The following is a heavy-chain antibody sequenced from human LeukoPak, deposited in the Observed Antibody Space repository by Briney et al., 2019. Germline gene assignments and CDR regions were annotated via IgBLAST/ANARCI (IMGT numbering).Heavy chain of an antibody. CDR2: TSISGGDT. Sequence: GGSLRLSCAVSGFALRNYAMSWVRQAPGKGLEWVSSTSISGGDTHYTDSVKGRFTISRDNSKNTLYLQMHSLRAEDTAVYYCARGSLFITNYYDSSGLFDYWGQGTLVTVSS. J-gene: IGHJ4*02. D-gene: IGHD3-22*01. CDR3: ARGSLFITNYYDSSGLFDY. CDR1: GFALRNYA. V-gene: IGHV3-23*01.